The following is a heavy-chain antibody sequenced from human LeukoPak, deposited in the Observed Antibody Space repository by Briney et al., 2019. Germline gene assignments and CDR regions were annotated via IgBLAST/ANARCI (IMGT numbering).Heavy chain of an antibody. D-gene: IGHD2-2*01. V-gene: IGHV1-69*13. CDR2: IIPIFGTA. J-gene: IGHJ6*02. Sequence: ASVKVSYKASGGTFSSYAISWVRQAPGQGLEWMGGIIPIFGTANYAQKFQGRVTITADESTSTAYMELSSLRSEDTAVYYCARGEYCSSTSCYQGAYYGMDVWGQGTTVTVSS. CDR1: GGTFSSYA. CDR3: ARGEYCSSTSCYQGAYYGMDV.